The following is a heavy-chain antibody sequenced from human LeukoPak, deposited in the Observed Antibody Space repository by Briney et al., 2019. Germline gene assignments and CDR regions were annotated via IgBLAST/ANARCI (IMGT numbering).Heavy chain of an antibody. CDR3: AHKHSAVGGFDY. D-gene: IGHD6-19*01. CDR1: GFSLTTTGES. CDR2: TCWDDDK. V-gene: IGHV2-5*02. Sequence: SGPTLVNPTQTLTLTCTFPGFSLTTTGESVGWIRQPPRKALEWLALTCWDDDKRYSPSLHSRLTIPKDTSNNRVVLSMTNMDPVDTATYYCAHKHSAVGGFDYWGQGTLVTVSS. J-gene: IGHJ4*02.